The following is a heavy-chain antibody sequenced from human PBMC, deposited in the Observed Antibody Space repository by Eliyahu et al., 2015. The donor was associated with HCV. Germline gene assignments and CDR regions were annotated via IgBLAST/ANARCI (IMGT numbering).Heavy chain of an antibody. CDR3: ASGGGGIAVAGTGGWFDP. V-gene: IGHV4-59*01. CDR1: GGSIXPYX. D-gene: IGHD6-19*01. CDR2: IHXSGST. Sequence: QVQLQESGPGLVKPSETLSLTCTVSGGSIXPYXLXWIRQPPGKGXEWIGXIHXSGSTNXNPSLKSRVTISVDTSKNQFSLNLTSVTAADTAVYYCASGGGGIAVAGTGGWFDPWGQGTLVTVSS. J-gene: IGHJ5*02.